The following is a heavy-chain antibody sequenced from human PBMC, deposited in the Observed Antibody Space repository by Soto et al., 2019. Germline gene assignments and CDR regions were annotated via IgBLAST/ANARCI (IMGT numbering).Heavy chain of an antibody. CDR3: ARSSIAARLRLAGDYFDY. CDR2: IIPIFGTA. D-gene: IGHD6-6*01. V-gene: IGHV1-69*12. J-gene: IGHJ4*02. CDR1: GGTFSSYA. Sequence: QVQLVQSGAEVKKPGSSVKVSCKASGGTFSSYAISWVRQAPGQGLEWMGGIIPIFGTANYAQKFQGRVTITADXCTXTXXRELGGLRSEDTAVYYCARSSIAARLRLAGDYFDYWGQGTLVTVSS.